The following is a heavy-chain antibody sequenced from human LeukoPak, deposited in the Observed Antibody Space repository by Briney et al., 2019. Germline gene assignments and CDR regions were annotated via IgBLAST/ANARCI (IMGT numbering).Heavy chain of an antibody. Sequence: PSQALSLTCAISGDSVSSNSAAWNWIRQSPSRGLEWLGRTYYRSKWYNDYAVSVKSRITINPDTSKNQFSLQLNSVTPEDTAVYYCARAVLWFGELTFDYWGQGTLVTVSS. CDR1: GDSVSSNSAA. V-gene: IGHV6-1*01. D-gene: IGHD3-10*01. J-gene: IGHJ4*02. CDR3: ARAVLWFGELTFDY. CDR2: TYYRSKWYN.